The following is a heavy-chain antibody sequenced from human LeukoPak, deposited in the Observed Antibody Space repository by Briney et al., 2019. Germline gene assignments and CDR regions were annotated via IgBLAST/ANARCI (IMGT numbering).Heavy chain of an antibody. J-gene: IGHJ4*02. CDR1: GGSISSYY. D-gene: IGHD5-18*01. V-gene: IGHV4-4*09. Sequence: TSETLSLTCTVSGGSISSYYWSWIRQPPGKGLEWIGYIYTSGSTNYNPSLKSRVTISVDTSKNQFSLKLSSVTAADTAVYYCARLVSYGAPAFDYWGQGTLVTVSS. CDR3: ARLVSYGAPAFDY. CDR2: IYTSGST.